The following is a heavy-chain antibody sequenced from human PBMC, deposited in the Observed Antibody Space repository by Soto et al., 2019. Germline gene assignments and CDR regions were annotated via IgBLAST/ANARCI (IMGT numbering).Heavy chain of an antibody. V-gene: IGHV1-69*13. D-gene: IGHD3-10*01. J-gene: IGHJ5*02. CDR3: ARGTYHFGSGSYGNWFDP. Sequence: SVKISCKASGGTFSSYAISWVRQAPGQGLEWMGGIIPIFGTANYAQKFQGRVTITADESTSTAYMELSSLRSEDTAVYYCARGTYHFGSGSYGNWFDPWGQGTLVTVSS. CDR1: GGTFSSYA. CDR2: IIPIFGTA.